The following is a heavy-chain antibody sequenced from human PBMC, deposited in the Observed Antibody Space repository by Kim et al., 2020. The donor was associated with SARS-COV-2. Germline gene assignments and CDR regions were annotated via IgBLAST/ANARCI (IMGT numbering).Heavy chain of an antibody. CDR2: ISYDGSNK. CDR1: GFTFSSYA. D-gene: IGHD2-15*01. CDR3: ARAYIVVGVAATFVYYY. J-gene: IGHJ4*02. Sequence: GSLRLSCAASGFTFSSYAMHWVRQAPGKGLEWVAVISYDGSNKYYADSVKGRFTISRDNSKNTLYLQMNSLRAEDTAVYYCARAYIVVGVAATFVYYYWGQGTLVTVSS. V-gene: IGHV3-30-3*01.